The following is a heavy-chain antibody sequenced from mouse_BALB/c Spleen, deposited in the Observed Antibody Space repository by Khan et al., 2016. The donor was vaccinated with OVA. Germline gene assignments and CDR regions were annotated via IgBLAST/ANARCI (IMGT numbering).Heavy chain of an antibody. Sequence: EVELVESGGGLVKPGGSLKLSCAASGFIFSSFAMSWIRQTPEKRLEWVATISSGGTYTYYSDSVTGRFTITNDHAKHTLYQKRSRQTSEDAAMYYGERQGSQYVGFDYWGQGTTLTVSS. CDR3: ERQGSQYVGFDY. CDR2: ISSGGTYT. CDR1: GFIFSSFA. J-gene: IGHJ2*01. D-gene: IGHD2-14*01. V-gene: IGHV5-9-3*01.